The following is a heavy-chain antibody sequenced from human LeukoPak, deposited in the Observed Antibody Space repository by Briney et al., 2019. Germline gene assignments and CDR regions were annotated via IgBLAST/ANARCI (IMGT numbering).Heavy chain of an antibody. CDR1: GYTLSTYA. D-gene: IGHD3-10*01. J-gene: IGHJ4*02. CDR3: AKDEKYYYGSGSYLTPTFDY. Sequence: GGALGLFFAASGYTLSTYAMSWVRQAPGKGLEGVSFISCSWGSTYYADSVKGRFTISRDNYKNTLYLQMNSLTAEDKVVYYCAKDEKYYYGSGSYLTPTFDYWGQGTLVTVSS. CDR2: ISCSWGST. V-gene: IGHV3-23*01.